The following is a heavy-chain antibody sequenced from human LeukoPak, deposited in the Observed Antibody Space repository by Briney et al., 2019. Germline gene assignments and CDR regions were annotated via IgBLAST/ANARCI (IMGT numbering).Heavy chain of an antibody. CDR1: GFTFSSYW. CDR2: INSDGSST. D-gene: IGHD4-23*01. Sequence: GGSLRLSCAASGFTFSSYWMHWVRQAPGKGLVWVSRINSDGSSTSYADSVKGRFTIPRDNAKNTLYLQMNSLRAEDTAVYYCAREELLRWPHSVWYYYYYMDVWGKGTTVTISS. V-gene: IGHV3-74*01. J-gene: IGHJ6*03. CDR3: AREELLRWPHSVWYYYYYMDV.